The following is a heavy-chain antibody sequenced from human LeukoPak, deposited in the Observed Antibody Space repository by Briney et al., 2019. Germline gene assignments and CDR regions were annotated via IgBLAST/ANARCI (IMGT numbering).Heavy chain of an antibody. D-gene: IGHD3-10*01. J-gene: IGHJ4*02. V-gene: IGHV4-34*01. CDR2: INSSGSI. CDR3: ARDARFGELVDY. CDR1: GGSFSGYY. Sequence: SETLSLTCAVYGGSFSGYYWSWIRQPPGKGLEWIGEINSSGSINYNPSLKSRVTISVDMPKNQFSLKLSSVTAADTAMYYCARDARFGELVDYWGQGTLVTVSS.